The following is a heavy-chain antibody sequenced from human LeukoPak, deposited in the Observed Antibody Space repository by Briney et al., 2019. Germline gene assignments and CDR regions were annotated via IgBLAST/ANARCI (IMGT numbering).Heavy chain of an antibody. J-gene: IGHJ5*02. CDR1: GYTLTELS. V-gene: IGHV1-24*01. CDR3: ATDPLAAAGRGPGPGPFDP. Sequence: GASVKVSCKVSGYTLTELSMHWVRQAPGKGLEWMGGFDPEDGETIYAQKFQGRVTMTEDTSTDTAYMELSSLRSEDTAVYYCATDPLAAAGRGPGPGPFDPWGQGTLVTVSS. D-gene: IGHD6-13*01. CDR2: FDPEDGET.